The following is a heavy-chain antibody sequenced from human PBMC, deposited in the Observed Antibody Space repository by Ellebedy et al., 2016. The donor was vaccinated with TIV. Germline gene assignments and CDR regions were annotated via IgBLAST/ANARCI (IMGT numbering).Heavy chain of an antibody. CDR1: GFTLSSYA. CDR3: AKSAGIAVASCMDV. CDR2: ITPGGASI. D-gene: IGHD6-13*01. J-gene: IGHJ6*02. V-gene: IGHV3-23*01. Sequence: PGGSLRLSCAASGFTLSSYAMSWVRQAPRKGLEWVASITPGGASIYYADSVKGRFTVSRDNSRTTLYLQMNSPRADDTAVYYCAKSAGIAVASCMDVWGQGTTVTVSS.